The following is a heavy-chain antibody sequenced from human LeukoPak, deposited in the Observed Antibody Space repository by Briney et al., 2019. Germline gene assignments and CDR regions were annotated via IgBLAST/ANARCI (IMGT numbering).Heavy chain of an antibody. CDR3: AKGESYYYYYNMDV. D-gene: IGHD1-26*01. J-gene: IGHJ6*02. V-gene: IGHV3-23*01. CDR1: GFTFSSYA. Sequence: GGSLRLSCAASGFTFSSYAMSWVRQAPGKRLEWVSGMSGSGGSTYYADSVKGRFTISRDNSKNTLYLQMNSLRAEDTAVYYCAKGESYYYYYNMDVGGQGTAVTVS. CDR2: MSGSGGST.